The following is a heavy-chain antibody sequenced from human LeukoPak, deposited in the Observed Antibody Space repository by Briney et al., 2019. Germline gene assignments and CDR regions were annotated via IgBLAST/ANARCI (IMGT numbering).Heavy chain of an antibody. CDR1: GLTFSTYT. CDR2: ISGSGGST. CDR3: AKLSGITMIVVVTDYFDY. V-gene: IGHV3-23*01. Sequence: PGGSLRLSCAVSGLTFSTYTMSWVRQAPGKGLEWVSAISGSGGSTYYADSVKGRFTISRDNSKNTLYLQMNSLRAEDTAVYYCAKLSGITMIVVVTDYFDYWGQGTLVTVSS. J-gene: IGHJ4*02. D-gene: IGHD3-22*01.